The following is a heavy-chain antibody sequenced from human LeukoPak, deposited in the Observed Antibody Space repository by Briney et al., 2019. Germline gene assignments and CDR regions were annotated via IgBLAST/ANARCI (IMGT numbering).Heavy chain of an antibody. CDR1: GFTFSSYG. CDR2: ISGSGGSS. D-gene: IGHD2-2*01. V-gene: IGHV3-23*01. J-gene: IGHJ4*02. CDR3: AHGSMYQLDY. Sequence: GGSLGFYGAASGFTFSSYGMSWVRQAPGKGLEWVLAISGSGGSSYYADSVKGRFTISRNKSKNTLHLQMNSLRAEDTAVYYCAHGSMYQLDYWGQGTLVTVSS.